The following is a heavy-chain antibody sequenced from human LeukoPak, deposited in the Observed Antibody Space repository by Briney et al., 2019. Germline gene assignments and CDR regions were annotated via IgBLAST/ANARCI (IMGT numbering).Heavy chain of an antibody. CDR2: IFYSGST. CDR3: ARDLKYGSGYPDAFDI. Sequence: SETLSLTCTVSGGSISSYYWSWIRQPPGKGLEWIGYIFYSGSTNYNPSLKSRVTISVDTSKNQFSLKLSSVTAADTAVYYCARDLKYGSGYPDAFDIWGQGTMVTDSS. CDR1: GGSISSYY. V-gene: IGHV4-59*01. D-gene: IGHD3-22*01. J-gene: IGHJ3*02.